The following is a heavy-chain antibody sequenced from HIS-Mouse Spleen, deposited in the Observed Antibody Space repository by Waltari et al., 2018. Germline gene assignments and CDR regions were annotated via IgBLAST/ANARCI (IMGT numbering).Heavy chain of an antibody. V-gene: IGHV3-48*01. J-gene: IGHJ4*02. CDR1: GFTFSSYS. CDR3: ARVGATWAVDY. Sequence: EVQLVESGGGLVQPGGSLRLSCAASGFTFSSYSMNWVRQAPGKGLGWVSYNSSRSSTIYYADSGKGRFTISRDNAKNSRDLQMNSLRAEDTAVYYCARVGATWAVDYWGQGTLVTVSS. CDR2: NSSRSSTI. D-gene: IGHD1-26*01.